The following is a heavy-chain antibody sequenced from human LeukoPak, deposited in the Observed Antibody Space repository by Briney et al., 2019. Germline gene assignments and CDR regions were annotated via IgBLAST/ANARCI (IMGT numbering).Heavy chain of an antibody. CDR1: GFTFSSYA. D-gene: IGHD1-26*01. V-gene: IGHV3-23*01. Sequence: GGSLRLSCAASGFTFSSYAMSWVRQAPGKGLEWVSSISGGGYSTYYADSVKGRFTISRDNSKNTLYLQMNSLRAEDTAVYYCAKGPYSGFSWGQGTLVTVSS. CDR2: ISGGGYST. J-gene: IGHJ5*02. CDR3: AKGPYSGFS.